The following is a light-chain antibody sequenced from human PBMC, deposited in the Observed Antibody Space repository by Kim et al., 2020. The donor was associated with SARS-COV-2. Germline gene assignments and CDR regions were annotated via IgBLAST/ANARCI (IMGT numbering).Light chain of an antibody. J-gene: IGLJ2*01. CDR2: DVS. CDR3: SSYTSSSTLV. V-gene: IGLV2-14*03. CDR1: SSDVGGYKY. Sequence: GQSITISCTGTSSDVGGYKYVSWYQQHPGKAPKLMIYDVSNRPSGVSNRFSGSKSGNTASLTISGLQAEDETAYYCSSYTSSSTLVFGGGTKVTVL.